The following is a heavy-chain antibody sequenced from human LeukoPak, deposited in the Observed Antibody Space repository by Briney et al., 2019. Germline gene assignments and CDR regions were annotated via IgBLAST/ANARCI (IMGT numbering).Heavy chain of an antibody. J-gene: IGHJ6*02. Sequence: GGSLRLSCAASGFTFSSYRMSWVRQAPGKGLEWVANIKQDGSEKYYVDSVKGRFTSSRDNAKNSLYLQMNSLRAEDTAVYYCARRRLFYGSGSYYNEDYYYYGMDVWGQGTTVTVSS. CDR1: GFTFSSYR. V-gene: IGHV3-7*03. CDR3: ARRRLFYGSGSYYNEDYYYYGMDV. CDR2: IKQDGSEK. D-gene: IGHD3-10*01.